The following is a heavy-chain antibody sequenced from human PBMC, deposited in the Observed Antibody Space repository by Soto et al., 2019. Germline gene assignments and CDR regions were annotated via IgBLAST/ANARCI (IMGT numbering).Heavy chain of an antibody. V-gene: IGHV1-8*02. J-gene: IGHJ6*02. D-gene: IGHD5-12*01. CDR2: MSPDSGNT. CDR1: GYTFTDYD. Sequence: ASVKVSCKTSGYTFTDYDINWVRQAAGQGLEYMGWMSPDSGNTGYSQQFQGRVTMTSNTSTSTAYMELSSLTSEDTAVYYCAREGVAPYYYYGMDVWGQGTPVTVSS. CDR3: AREGVAPYYYYGMDV.